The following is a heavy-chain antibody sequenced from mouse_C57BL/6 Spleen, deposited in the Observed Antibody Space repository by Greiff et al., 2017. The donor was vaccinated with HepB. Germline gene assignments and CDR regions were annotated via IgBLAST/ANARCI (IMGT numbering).Heavy chain of an antibody. CDR3: ASDGYYYAMDY. Sequence: EVQWVESGGDLVKPGGSLKLSCAASGFTFSSYGMSWVRQTPDKRLEWVATISSGGSYTYYPDSVKGRFTISRDNAKNTLYLQMSRLKSEDTAMYYCASDGYYYAMDYWGQGTSVTVSS. CDR2: ISSGGSYT. J-gene: IGHJ4*01. D-gene: IGHD2-3*01. V-gene: IGHV5-6*01. CDR1: GFTFSSYG.